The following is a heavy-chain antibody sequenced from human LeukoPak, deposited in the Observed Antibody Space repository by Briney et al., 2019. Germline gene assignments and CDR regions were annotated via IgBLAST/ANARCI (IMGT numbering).Heavy chain of an antibody. CDR3: ARGPGNNTGWSAGMPKGWFDP. CDR2: MNPNSGNT. J-gene: IGHJ5*02. Sequence: GASVKVSCKASGYTYTSYDINWVRQATRQRLEWMGWMNPNSGNTGYAKKFQGRVTMTRNTSMSTAYMELSSLRSEDSAVYYCARGPGNNTGWSAGMPKGWFDPWGQGTLVTVSS. D-gene: IGHD6-19*01. CDR1: GYTYTSYD. V-gene: IGHV1-8*01.